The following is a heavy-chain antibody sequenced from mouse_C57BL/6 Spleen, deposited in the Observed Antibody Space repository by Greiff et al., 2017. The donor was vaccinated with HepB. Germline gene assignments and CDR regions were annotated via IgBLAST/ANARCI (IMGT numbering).Heavy chain of an antibody. J-gene: IGHJ3*01. D-gene: IGHD3-2*02. Sequence: EVKLVESGGGLVKPGGSLKLSCAASGFTFSSYAMSWVRQTPEKRLEWVATISDGGSYTYYPDNVKGRFTISRDNAKKNLYLQMSHLKSEDTAMYYCARGNSSGYEFAYWGQWTLVTVSA. CDR2: ISDGGSYT. CDR1: GFTFSSYA. CDR3: ARGNSSGYEFAY. V-gene: IGHV5-4*03.